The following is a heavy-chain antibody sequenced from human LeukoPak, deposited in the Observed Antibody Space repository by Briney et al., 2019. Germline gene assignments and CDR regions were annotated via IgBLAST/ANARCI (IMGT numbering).Heavy chain of an antibody. V-gene: IGHV2-70*11. Sequence: SGPTLVNPTQTLTLTCTFSGFSLSTGGMCVSWIRQPPGKALEWLARIDWDDDKYYSTSLKTRLTISKDTSKNQVVLTMTNMDPVDTATYYCARMGAAAAGTWGAYYYYYDMDVWGQGTTVTVSS. D-gene: IGHD6-13*01. CDR2: IDWDDDK. J-gene: IGHJ6*02. CDR3: ARMGAAAAGTWGAYYYYYDMDV. CDR1: GFSLSTGGMC.